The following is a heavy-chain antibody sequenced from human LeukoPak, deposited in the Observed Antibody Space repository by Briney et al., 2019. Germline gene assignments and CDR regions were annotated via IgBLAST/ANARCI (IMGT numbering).Heavy chain of an antibody. V-gene: IGHV4-59*01. D-gene: IGHD6-25*01. J-gene: IGHJ6*03. CDR3: ARVITAAYYMDV. CDR2: IYYSGST. CDR1: GGSIRSYY. Sequence: SETLSLTCTVSGGSIRSYYWSCIRQPPGKGLEWIGYIYYSGSTNYNPSLKSRVTISVDTSKNQFSLKLSSVTAADTAVYYCARVITAAYYMDVWGKGTTVTVSS.